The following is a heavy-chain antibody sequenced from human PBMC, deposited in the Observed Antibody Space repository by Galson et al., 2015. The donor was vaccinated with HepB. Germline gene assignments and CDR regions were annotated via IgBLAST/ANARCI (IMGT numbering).Heavy chain of an antibody. V-gene: IGHV3-49*03. CDR3: TRVGITMIVVNSRAFDI. CDR1: GFTFGDYA. CDR2: IRSKAYGGTT. J-gene: IGHJ3*02. D-gene: IGHD3-22*01. Sequence: SLRLSCAASGFTFGDYAMSWFRQAPGKGLEWVGFIRSKAYGGTTEYAASVKGRFTISRDDSKSIAYPQMNSLKTEDTAVYYCTRVGITMIVVNSRAFDIWGQGTMVTVSS.